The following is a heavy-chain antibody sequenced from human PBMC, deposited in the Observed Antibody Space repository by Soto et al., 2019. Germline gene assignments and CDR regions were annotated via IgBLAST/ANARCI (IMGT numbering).Heavy chain of an antibody. CDR1: GGSVASDNYY. CDR3: ARDGSPNMQAAMRWLAT. CDR2: IYNNGNA. J-gene: IGHJ5*01. V-gene: IGHV4-31*03. Sequence: PSETLSLTCSVSGGSVASDNYYWTWIRQRPGKGLEWIGHIYNNGNAYYSPLLKSRATISAETANNQFSLRLTSVTAADAAIYFCARDGSPNMQAAMRWLATWGNGPMLTVSA. D-gene: IGHD6-13*01.